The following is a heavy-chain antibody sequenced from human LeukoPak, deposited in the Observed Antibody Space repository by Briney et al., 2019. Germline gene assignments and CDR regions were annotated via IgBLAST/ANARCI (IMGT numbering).Heavy chain of an antibody. CDR2: ISGPSHYI. V-gene: IGHV3-21*01. D-gene: IGHD5-18*01. Sequence: GGSLRLSCAVSGFTFSSYSMNWVRQAPGKGLEWVASISGPSHYIYYADSVKGRFTISRDNAKKLLYLQMDSLRAEDTAVYYCARDLIQLFLSFDYWGQGSLVTVSS. J-gene: IGHJ4*02. CDR3: ARDLIQLFLSFDY. CDR1: GFTFSSYS.